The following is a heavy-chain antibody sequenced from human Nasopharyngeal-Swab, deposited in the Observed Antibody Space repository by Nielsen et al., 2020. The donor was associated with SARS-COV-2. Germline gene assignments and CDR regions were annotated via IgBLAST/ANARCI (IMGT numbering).Heavy chain of an antibody. CDR2: IWYDGSNK. Sequence: WIRQPPGKGLEWVAVIWYDGSNKYYADSVKGRFTISRDNSKNTLYLQMISMRAEDTAVYYCARDWSRVPGSGSWYLDGMDVWVQGTTVTVSS. CDR3: ARDWSRVPGSGSWYLDGMDV. J-gene: IGHJ6*02. V-gene: IGHV3-33*01. D-gene: IGHD6-13*01.